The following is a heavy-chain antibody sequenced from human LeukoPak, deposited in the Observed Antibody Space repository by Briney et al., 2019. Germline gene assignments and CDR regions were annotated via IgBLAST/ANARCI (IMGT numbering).Heavy chain of an antibody. Sequence: SQTLSLTCAVSGGSISSGGYSWSWIRQPPGKGLEWIGYVYHSGSTYYNPSLKSRVTISVDRSKNQFSLKLSSVTAADPAVYYCARSGIVQNAFDIWGQGTMVTVSS. CDR2: VYHSGST. J-gene: IGHJ3*02. CDR1: GGSISSGGYS. CDR3: ARSGIVQNAFDI. V-gene: IGHV4-30-2*01. D-gene: IGHD2/OR15-2a*01.